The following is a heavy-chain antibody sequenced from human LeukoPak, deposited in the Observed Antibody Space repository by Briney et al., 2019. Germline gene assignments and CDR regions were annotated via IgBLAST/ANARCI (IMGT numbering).Heavy chain of an antibody. CDR3: ARELFDSSGSRFDY. J-gene: IGHJ4*02. CDR2: ISGSGGST. D-gene: IGHD3-22*01. V-gene: IGHV3-23*01. Sequence: GGSRRLSCAASGFTFSSYAMSWVRQAPGKGLEWVSAISGSGGSTYYADSVKGRFTISRDNSKNTLYLQMNSLRAEDTAVYYCARELFDSSGSRFDYWGQGTLVTVSS. CDR1: GFTFSSYA.